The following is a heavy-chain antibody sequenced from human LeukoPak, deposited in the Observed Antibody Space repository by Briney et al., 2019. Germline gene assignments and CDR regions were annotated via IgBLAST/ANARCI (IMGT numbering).Heavy chain of an antibody. J-gene: IGHJ4*02. D-gene: IGHD3-3*01. CDR1: GYTYTDYY. CDR2: VDPEAGET. Sequence: ATVKISCKVSGYTYTDYYMHWGQQAPGNGLEWMGLVDPEAGETIYAEKFQGRVTITADTSTDTAYMELSSLRSEDTAVYYCATEYLEWLSVDYWGQGTLVTVSS. V-gene: IGHV1-69-2*01. CDR3: ATEYLEWLSVDY.